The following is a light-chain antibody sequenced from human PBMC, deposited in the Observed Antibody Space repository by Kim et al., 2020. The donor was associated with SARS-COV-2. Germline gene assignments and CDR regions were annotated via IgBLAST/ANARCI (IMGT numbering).Light chain of an antibody. V-gene: IGLV3-1*01. J-gene: IGLJ1*01. CDR1: KLGDKY. CDR2: QDS. CDR3: QAWDSSTYV. Sequence: SGSPGQTASINCSGDKLGDKYACWYQQKPGQSPVLVIYQDSKRPSGIPERFSGSNSGNTATLTISGTQAMDEADYYCQAWDSSTYVFGTGTKVTVL.